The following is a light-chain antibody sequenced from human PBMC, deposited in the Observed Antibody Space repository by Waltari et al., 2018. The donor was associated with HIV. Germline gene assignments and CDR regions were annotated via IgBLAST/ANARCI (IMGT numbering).Light chain of an antibody. CDR3: CSYTSTGTSFV. Sequence: QSALTQPASVSGPPGQSITISCTGTSSDVGGHKFVSWFQQYPGRAPKLLIYEVSNRPSGASNRFSGSKSGNTASLTISGLQAEDEADYYCCSYTSTGTSFVFGTGTKVTVL. V-gene: IGLV2-14*01. J-gene: IGLJ1*01. CDR1: SSDVGGHKF. CDR2: EVS.